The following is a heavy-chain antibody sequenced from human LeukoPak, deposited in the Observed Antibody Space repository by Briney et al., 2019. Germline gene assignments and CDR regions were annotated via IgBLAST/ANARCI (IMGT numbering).Heavy chain of an antibody. D-gene: IGHD6-13*01. CDR2: ISYDGSNK. Sequence: PGGSVRLSCAASGFTFNRYRMHWVRQATGKGLEWGAVISYDGSNKYYADSVKGRFTISRDNSKNTLYLQMNSLRAEDTAVYYCAKAIAAAGLDYWGQGTLVTVSS. CDR3: AKAIAAAGLDY. CDR1: GFTFNRYR. V-gene: IGHV3-30*18. J-gene: IGHJ4*02.